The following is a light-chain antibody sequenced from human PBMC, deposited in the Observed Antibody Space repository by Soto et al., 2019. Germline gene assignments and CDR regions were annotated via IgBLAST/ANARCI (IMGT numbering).Light chain of an antibody. CDR2: ADN. Sequence: SYELTQPPSLSVAPGQTARISCGGHNIGRKSVHWYQQKPGQAPVLVVYADNDRPSGIPERFSGSNSGNTATLTISRVAAGDEAAYYCQVWDSDSDHVIFGGGTKLTVL. J-gene: IGLJ2*01. CDR1: NIGRKS. CDR3: QVWDSDSDHVI. V-gene: IGLV3-21*02.